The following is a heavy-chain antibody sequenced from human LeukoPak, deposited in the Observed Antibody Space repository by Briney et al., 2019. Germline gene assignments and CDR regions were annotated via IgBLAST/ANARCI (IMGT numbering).Heavy chain of an antibody. CDR2: IYYSGST. J-gene: IGHJ3*02. V-gene: IGHV4-59*01. CDR1: GGSISSYY. D-gene: IGHD1-26*01. CDR3: ARDRRVVGATRPHDAFDI. Sequence: PSETLSLTCTVSGGSISSYYWSWIRQPPGKGLEWIGYIYYSGSTNYNPSLKSRVTISVDTSKNQFSLKLSSMTAADTAVYYCARDRRVVGATRPHDAFDIWGQGTMVTVSS.